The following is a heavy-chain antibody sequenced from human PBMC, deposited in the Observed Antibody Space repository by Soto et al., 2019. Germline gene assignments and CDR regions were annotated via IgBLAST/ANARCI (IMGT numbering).Heavy chain of an antibody. V-gene: IGHV5-10-1*01. CDR1: GYSFTSYW. J-gene: IGHJ6*02. CDR2: IDPSDSNI. Sequence: GESRKISGKGSGYSFTSYWITWVRQMPGKGLEWMGRIDPSDSNINYSPSFQGHVTISADKSISTAYLQWSSLKASDTAMYYCARYCTSTGCYYNGMDVWGQGTTVTVSS. D-gene: IGHD2-2*01. CDR3: ARYCTSTGCYYNGMDV.